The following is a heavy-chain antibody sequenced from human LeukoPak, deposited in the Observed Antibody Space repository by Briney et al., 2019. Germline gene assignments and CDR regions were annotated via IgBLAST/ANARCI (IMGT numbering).Heavy chain of an antibody. Sequence: GGSLRLSCAASRFTFRSSAMTWVRQAPGKGLEWVANCNYNADLAYYGDSVKGRFSISRDNSKNTLYLQMSSLRAEDTAVYYCARLSGSSDTGLGMDVWGQGTTVTVSS. D-gene: IGHD1-26*01. J-gene: IGHJ6*02. V-gene: IGHV3-23*01. CDR3: ARLSGSSDTGLGMDV. CDR2: CNYNADLA. CDR1: RFTFRSSA.